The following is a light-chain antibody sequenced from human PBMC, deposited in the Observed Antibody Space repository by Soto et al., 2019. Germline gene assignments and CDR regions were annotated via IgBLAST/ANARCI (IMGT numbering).Light chain of an antibody. CDR3: SSYTSASNVL. Sequence: QSALTQPASVSGSPGQSITISCTGTSSDVGGYNHVSWYQQHPGKAPKLMIYEVSTRPSGVSNRFSGSKSGNTASLTISGLQAEFESDYYCSSYTSASNVLFGGGTKFTVL. CDR2: EVS. CDR1: SSDVGGYNH. J-gene: IGLJ2*01. V-gene: IGLV2-14*01.